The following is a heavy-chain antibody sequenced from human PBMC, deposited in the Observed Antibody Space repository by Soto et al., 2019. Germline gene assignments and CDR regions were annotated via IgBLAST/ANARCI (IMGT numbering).Heavy chain of an antibody. J-gene: IGHJ4*02. Sequence: GGSLRLSCAASGFTFSSYSMNWVRQAPGKGLEWVSSISSSSSYIYYADSVKGRFTISRDNAKNSLYLQMNSLRAEDTAVYYCARGFDYSNYVFYFDYWGQGTLVTVSS. CDR1: GFTFSSYS. CDR2: ISSSSSYI. CDR3: ARGFDYSNYVFYFDY. D-gene: IGHD4-4*01. V-gene: IGHV3-21*01.